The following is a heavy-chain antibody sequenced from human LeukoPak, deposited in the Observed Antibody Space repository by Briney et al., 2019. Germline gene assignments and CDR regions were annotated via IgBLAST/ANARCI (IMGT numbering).Heavy chain of an antibody. D-gene: IGHD5-18*01. J-gene: IGHJ4*02. V-gene: IGHV3-7*01. CDR2: IKKDGSEK. CDR3: ASDLSGVTGYTYGRGIDY. Sequence: GGPLRLSCAASGFTFSSYWMSWVRQAPGKGLEWVANIKKDGSEKYYVVSVKGRFTISRDNAKTSLYVQMNVLRAEDTAVYYCASDLSGVTGYTYGRGIDYWGQGTLVTVSS. CDR1: GFTFSSYW.